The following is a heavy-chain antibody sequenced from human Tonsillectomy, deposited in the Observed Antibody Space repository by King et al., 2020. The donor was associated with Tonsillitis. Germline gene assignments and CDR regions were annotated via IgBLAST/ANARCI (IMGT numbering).Heavy chain of an antibody. V-gene: IGHV3-23*04. CDR1: GFTFSSYA. D-gene: IGHD3-10*01. J-gene: IGHJ4*02. CDR3: AKDVRVGGYYGSGSYADY. CDR2: ISGSGGST. Sequence: QLVQSGGGLVQPGGSLRLSCAASGFTFSSYAMSWVRQAPGKGLEWVPAISGSGGSTYYADSVTGRFTISRDNSKTTLYLQMNSLRAEDMAVDYCAKDVRVGGYYGSGSYADYWGQGTLVTVSS.